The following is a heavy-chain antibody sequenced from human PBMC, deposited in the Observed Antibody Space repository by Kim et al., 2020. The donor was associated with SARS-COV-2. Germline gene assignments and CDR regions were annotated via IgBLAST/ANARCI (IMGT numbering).Heavy chain of an antibody. D-gene: IGHD1-1*01. CDR3: ARSREGYPDFQH. Sequence: RYSPSFQGQVTISADKSISTAYLQWSSLKASDTAMYYCARSREGYPDFQHWGQGTLVTVSS. V-gene: IGHV5-51*01. J-gene: IGHJ1*01.